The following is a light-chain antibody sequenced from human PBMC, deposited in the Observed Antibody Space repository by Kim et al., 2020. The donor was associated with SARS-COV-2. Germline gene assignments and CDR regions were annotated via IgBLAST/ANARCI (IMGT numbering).Light chain of an antibody. CDR1: QSVGSY. V-gene: IGKV3-11*01. J-gene: IGKJ2*01. CDR3: HQRSDWPNT. CDR2: DVS. Sequence: LSPGGNATLSCRASQSVGSYLAWYQQKRGQAPRLLRYDVSNRATGIPARFSGSGSGTDFTLTISGLEPEDFALYYCHQRSDWPNTFGQGTKLEI.